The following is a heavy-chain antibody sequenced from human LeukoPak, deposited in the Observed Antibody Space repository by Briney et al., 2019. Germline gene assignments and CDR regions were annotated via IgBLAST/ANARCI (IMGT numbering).Heavy chain of an antibody. CDR1: GFNFNDYG. D-gene: IGHD1-7*01. J-gene: IGHJ3*02. Sequence: GGSLRLSCATSGFNFNDYGFTWVRQVPGKGLEWVAGINWRGGITGYGDSMKGRFTISRDNAKNSVYLQMNSLRAEDTAVYYCARDVTGTTGVFDIWGQGTMVTVSS. CDR2: INWRGGIT. V-gene: IGHV3-20*04. CDR3: ARDVTGTTGVFDI.